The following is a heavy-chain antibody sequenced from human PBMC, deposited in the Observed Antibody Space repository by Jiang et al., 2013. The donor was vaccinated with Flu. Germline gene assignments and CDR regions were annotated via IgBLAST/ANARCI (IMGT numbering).Heavy chain of an antibody. CDR2: IYPGDSDT. J-gene: IGHJ3*02. Sequence: GAEVKKPGESLKISCKVSGYSFTTYWIGWVRQMPGKGLEWMGIIYPGDSDTRYSPSFQGQVTISADKSIRAAYLQWSSLKASDTAMYYCARHSRDYSSSFDAFDIWGQGTMVTVSS. CDR3: ARHSRDYSSSFDAFDI. V-gene: IGHV5-51*01. D-gene: IGHD6-6*01. CDR1: GYSFTTYW.